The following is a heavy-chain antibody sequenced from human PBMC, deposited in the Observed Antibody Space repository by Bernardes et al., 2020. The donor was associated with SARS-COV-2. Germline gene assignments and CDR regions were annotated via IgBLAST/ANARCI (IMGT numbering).Heavy chain of an antibody. CDR3: ARGRWQQDDAFDI. D-gene: IGHD6-13*01. V-gene: IGHV1-2*02. CDR2: INPNSGGT. Sequence: ASVKVSCKASGYTFIDYYIHWVRQAPGQGLEWMGWINPNSGGTNHAQKFQGRVAMTRDLSIGTVYMELSSLRYDDTAVYYCARGRWQQDDAFDIWGQGTMVTVSS. J-gene: IGHJ3*02. CDR1: GYTFIDYY.